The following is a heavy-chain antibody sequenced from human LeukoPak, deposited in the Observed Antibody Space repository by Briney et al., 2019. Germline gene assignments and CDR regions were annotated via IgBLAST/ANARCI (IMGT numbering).Heavy chain of an antibody. V-gene: IGHV3-64*01. J-gene: IGHJ5*02. CDR3: ASGST. Sequence: PGGSLRLSCAASGFTFSNYSMHWVRQAPGKGLEYLSAISDNGGNTYYANSVKGRFTISRDNSKNTLYLQMGSLRAEDMAVYYCASGSTWGQGTLVTVSS. CDR1: GFTFSNYS. CDR2: ISDNGGNT.